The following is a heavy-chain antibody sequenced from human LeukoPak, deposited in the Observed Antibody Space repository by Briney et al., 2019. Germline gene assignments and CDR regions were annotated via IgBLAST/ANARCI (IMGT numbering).Heavy chain of an antibody. CDR2: IRYDGSNK. J-gene: IGHJ4*02. CDR3: AKNRGYGDYYFDY. CDR1: GFTFSSYG. V-gene: IGHV3-30*02. Sequence: GGSLRLSCAASGFTFSSYGMHWVRQAPGKGLEWVTFIRYDGSNKFYTDSVKGRFTISRDNSKHTLYLQMDSLRAEDTAVYYCAKNRGYGDYYFDYWGQGTLVTVSS. D-gene: IGHD4-17*01.